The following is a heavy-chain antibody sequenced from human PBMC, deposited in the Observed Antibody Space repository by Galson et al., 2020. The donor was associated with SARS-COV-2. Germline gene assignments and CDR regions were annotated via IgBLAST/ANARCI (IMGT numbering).Heavy chain of an antibody. V-gene: IGHV1-69*05. D-gene: IGHD3-22*01. CDR1: GCTFSSYA. CDR2: IIPIFGTA. CDR3: ARGHAHYDNSGYLTGWFDP. J-gene: IGHJ5*02. Sequence: ASVPVSCKASGCTFSSYAISWVRQAPGQGLEWMGGIIPIFGTANYAQKFQGRVTITTDESTSTAYMELSSLRSDDTAVYYCARGHAHYDNSGYLTGWFDPWGQGTLVTVSS.